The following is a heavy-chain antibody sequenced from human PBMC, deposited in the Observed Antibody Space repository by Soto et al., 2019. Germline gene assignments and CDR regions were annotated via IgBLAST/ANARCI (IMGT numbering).Heavy chain of an antibody. CDR3: AREDSSGWYSLDY. CDR2: INANNGNT. CDR1: GYTFTGYY. V-gene: IGHV1-18*04. D-gene: IGHD6-19*01. J-gene: IGHJ4*02. Sequence: GASVKVSCKASGYTFTGYYMHWVRQAPGQGLEWMGWINANNGNTNYAQKLQGRVTMTTDTSMSTAYMELRSLRSDDTAVYYCAREDSSGWYSLDYWGQGTLVTVSS.